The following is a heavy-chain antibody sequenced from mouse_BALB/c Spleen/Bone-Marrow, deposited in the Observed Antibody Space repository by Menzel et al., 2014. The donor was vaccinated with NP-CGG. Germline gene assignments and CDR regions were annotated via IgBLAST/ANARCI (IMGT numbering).Heavy chain of an antibody. CDR2: ISSGSSTI. CDR1: GFTFSSFG. J-gene: IGHJ2*01. D-gene: IGHD2-4*01. Sequence: EVQLVESGGGLVQPGGSRKLSCAASGFTFSSFGMHWVRQAPEKGLEWVAYISSGSSTIYYADTVKGRFTISRDNPKNPLFLQMTSLRSEDTARYYCASDYAYFDYWGQGTTLTVSS. V-gene: IGHV5-17*02. CDR3: ASDYAYFDY.